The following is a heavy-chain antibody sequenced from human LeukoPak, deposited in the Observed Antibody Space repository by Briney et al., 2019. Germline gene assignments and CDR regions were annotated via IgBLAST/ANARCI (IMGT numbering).Heavy chain of an antibody. CDR1: GYTLTELP. J-gene: IGHJ4*02. V-gene: IGHV1-24*01. CDR3: ATGEYDYVWGSYRLSY. CDR2: FDPEDGET. D-gene: IGHD3-16*02. Sequence: ASVKVSCKVSGYTLTELPMHWVRQAPGKGLEWMGGFDPEDGETIYAQKFQGRVTMTEDTSTDTAYMELSSLRSEDTAVYYCATGEYDYVWGSYRLSYWGQGTLVTVSS.